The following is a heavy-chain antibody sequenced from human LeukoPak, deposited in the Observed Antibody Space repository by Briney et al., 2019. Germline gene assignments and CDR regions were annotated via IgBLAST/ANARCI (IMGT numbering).Heavy chain of an antibody. J-gene: IGHJ4*02. CDR1: GFTFKNCA. CDR3: AKDDSMTFDHFDY. Sequence: GGSLRLSCVASGFTFKNCAMSWVRQAPGKGLEWVSGINYSGGHKYYADSVKGRFTISRDSSKNTLSLQMNSLTTEDTAVYYCAKDDSMTFDHFDYWGQGALVTVSS. V-gene: IGHV3-23*01. CDR2: INYSGGHK. D-gene: IGHD4-11*01.